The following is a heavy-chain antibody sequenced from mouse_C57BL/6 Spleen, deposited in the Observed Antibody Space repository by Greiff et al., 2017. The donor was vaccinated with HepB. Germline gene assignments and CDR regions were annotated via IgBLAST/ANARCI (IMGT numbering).Heavy chain of an antibody. CDR2: IYPGSGST. CDR1: GYTFTSYW. CDR3: ARSRSYGSSYGYAMDY. Sequence: QVQLQQPGAELVKPGASVKMSCKASGYTFTSYWITCVKQRPGQGLEWIGDIYPGSGSTNYNEKFKSKATLTVDTSSSTAYMQLSSLTSEDSAVYYCARSRSYGSSYGYAMDYWGQGTAVTVSS. D-gene: IGHD1-1*01. V-gene: IGHV1-55*01. J-gene: IGHJ4*01.